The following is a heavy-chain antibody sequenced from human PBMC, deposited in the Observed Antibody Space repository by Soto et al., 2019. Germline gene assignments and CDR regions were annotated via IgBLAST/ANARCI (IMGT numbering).Heavy chain of an antibody. J-gene: IGHJ5*02. Sequence: QVQLVQSGAEVKKPGSSVKVSCKASGGTFSSYAISWVRQAPGQGLEWMGGIIPIFGTANYAQKFQGRVTITADESTSTAYMELSSLRSEGTAVYYCASNYCSSTSCYNWFDPWGQGTLVTVSS. CDR3: ASNYCSSTSCYNWFDP. CDR1: GGTFSSYA. D-gene: IGHD2-2*01. CDR2: IIPIFGTA. V-gene: IGHV1-69*01.